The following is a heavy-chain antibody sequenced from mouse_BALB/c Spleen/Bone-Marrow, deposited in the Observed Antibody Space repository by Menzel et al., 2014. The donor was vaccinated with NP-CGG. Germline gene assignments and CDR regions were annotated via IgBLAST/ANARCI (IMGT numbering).Heavy chain of an antibody. D-gene: IGHD2-2*01. V-gene: IGHV1-7*01. CDR3: AREVYGSWFAY. CDR1: GYTFTSYW. CDR2: INPSTGYT. Sequence: LQESGAELAKPGASVKMSCKASGYTFTSYWMHWVKQRPGQGLEWIGYINPSTGYTEYNQKFKDKATLTTDKSSSTAYMQLSSLTSEDSAVYYCAREVYGSWFAYWGQGTLVTVSA. J-gene: IGHJ3*01.